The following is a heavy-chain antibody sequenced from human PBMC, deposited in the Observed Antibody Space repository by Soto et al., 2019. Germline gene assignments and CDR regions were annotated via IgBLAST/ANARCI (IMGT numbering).Heavy chain of an antibody. V-gene: IGHV4-31*03. CDR1: GGSISTGAYY. CDR2: IYYHGKT. J-gene: IGHJ4*02. Sequence: QVQLQESGPGLVKASETLSLTCTVSGGSISTGAYYWSWVRQLPGRGLEWMGYIYYHGKTYYNPSLKSRVTISVDTSENQFSLKLSSVTAADTAVYFCATDNTATGSGYFDYWGQGTLVTVSS. D-gene: IGHD5-18*01. CDR3: ATDNTATGSGYFDY.